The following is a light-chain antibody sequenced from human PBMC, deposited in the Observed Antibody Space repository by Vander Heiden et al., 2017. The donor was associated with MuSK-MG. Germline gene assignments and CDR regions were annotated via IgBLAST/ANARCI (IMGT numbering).Light chain of an antibody. CDR1: SGAIPTSYY. J-gene: IGLJ2*01. CDR2: STN. V-gene: IGLV8-61*02. CDR3: VLYMGSGI. Sequence: QTVVTQETSFSVSPGGTVTLTCGLSSGAIPTSYYPSWYQPTPGQHLRNFMYSTNTGASAVPYCFSGSSPANTAALTLAGDEADDEYYYSRVLYMGSGIFAGGTKLTVL.